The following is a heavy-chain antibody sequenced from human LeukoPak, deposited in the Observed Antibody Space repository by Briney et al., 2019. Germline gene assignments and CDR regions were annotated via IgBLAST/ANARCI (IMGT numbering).Heavy chain of an antibody. Sequence: QTGGSLRLSCAASGFTFNSYWMHWLRQVPGKGLVWVARINPGGSSITYADSVKGRFTISRDNAKNTLYLQMDSLRAEDTGVYYCARSNQADDYWGQGTLVTVSS. V-gene: IGHV3-74*01. CDR2: INPGGSSI. D-gene: IGHD1-14*01. CDR1: GFTFNSYW. J-gene: IGHJ4*02. CDR3: ARSNQADDY.